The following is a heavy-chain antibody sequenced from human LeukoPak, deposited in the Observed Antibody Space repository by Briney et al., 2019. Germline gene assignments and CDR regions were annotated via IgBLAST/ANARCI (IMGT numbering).Heavy chain of an antibody. V-gene: IGHV1-69*04. D-gene: IGHD5-18*01. Sequence: ASVKVSCKASGGTFSSYAISWVRQAPGQGLEWMGRIIPILGIANYAQKFQGRVTITADKSTSTAYMELSSLRSEDTAVYYCARALFHPTIRGYSYGPAFDYWGQGTLVTVSS. CDR1: GGTFSSYA. CDR2: IIPILGIA. J-gene: IGHJ4*02. CDR3: ARALFHPTIRGYSYGPAFDY.